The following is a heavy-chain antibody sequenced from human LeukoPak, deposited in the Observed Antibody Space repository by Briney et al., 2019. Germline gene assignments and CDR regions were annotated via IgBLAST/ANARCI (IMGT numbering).Heavy chain of an antibody. CDR2: INTNTGNP. V-gene: IGHV7-4-1*02. CDR3: VRDELGVPAEAPNWYFDL. Sequence: ASAKVSCKASGYTFTSYAMNWVRQAPGQGLEWMGWINTNTGNPTYAQGFTGRFVFSLDTSVSTAYLQISSLKAEDTAVYYCVRDELGVPAEAPNWYFDLWGRGTLVTVSS. CDR1: GYTFTSYA. D-gene: IGHD2-2*01. J-gene: IGHJ2*01.